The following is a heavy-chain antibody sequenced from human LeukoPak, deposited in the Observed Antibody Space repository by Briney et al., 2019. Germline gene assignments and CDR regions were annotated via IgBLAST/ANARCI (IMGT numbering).Heavy chain of an antibody. CDR3: ARVNLLQSRSPGGYAFDI. Sequence: GGSLRLSCAASGFTFSSYEMNWARQAPGKGLECLSYISSSGSTIYYADSVKGRFTISRDNAKNSLYLQMNSLRAEDTAVYYCARVNLLQSRSPGGYAFDIWGQGTMVTVSS. V-gene: IGHV3-48*03. CDR2: ISSSGSTI. J-gene: IGHJ3*02. CDR1: GFTFSSYE. D-gene: IGHD5-24*01.